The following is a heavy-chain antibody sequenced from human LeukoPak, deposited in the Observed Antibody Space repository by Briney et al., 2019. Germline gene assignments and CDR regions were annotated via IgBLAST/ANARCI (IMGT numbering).Heavy chain of an antibody. Sequence: PSETLSLTCTVSGGSISSYYWSWIRQPPGKGLEWIGYIYYSGSTNYNPSLKSRVTISVDTSKNQFSLRLSSVTAADTAVYYCARASYDLWSGYYLYFDYWGQGTLVTVSS. CDR2: IYYSGST. V-gene: IGHV4-59*01. CDR3: ARASYDLWSGYYLYFDY. D-gene: IGHD3-3*01. J-gene: IGHJ4*02. CDR1: GGSISSYY.